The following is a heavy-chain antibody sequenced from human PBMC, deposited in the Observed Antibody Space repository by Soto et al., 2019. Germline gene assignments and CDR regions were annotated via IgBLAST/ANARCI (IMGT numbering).Heavy chain of an antibody. CDR2: IYYSGST. Sequence: SETLSLTCTVSGGSISSGGYYWSWIRQHPGKGLEWIGYIYYSGSTYYNPSLKSRVTISVDTSKNQFSLKLSSVTAADTAVYYCARGIMITFGGVIGPPGWFDPWAREPWSPSPQ. V-gene: IGHV4-31*02. CDR3: ARGIMITFGGVIGPPGWFDP. CDR1: GGSISSGGYY. D-gene: IGHD3-16*02. J-gene: IGHJ5*02.